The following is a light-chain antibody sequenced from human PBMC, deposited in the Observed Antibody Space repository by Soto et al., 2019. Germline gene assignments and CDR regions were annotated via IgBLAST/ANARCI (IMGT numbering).Light chain of an antibody. J-gene: IGKJ5*01. CDR3: QQRSNWPPRIT. CDR1: QGVSSY. CDR2: DAS. V-gene: IGKV3-11*01. Sequence: EIVLTQSPATLSLSPGERATLSCRASQGVSSYLAWYQQKPGQAPRLLFYDASNRATGIPARFSGSGSGTDFTLTISSLEPEDFAVYYCQQRSNWPPRITFGQGTRLEIK.